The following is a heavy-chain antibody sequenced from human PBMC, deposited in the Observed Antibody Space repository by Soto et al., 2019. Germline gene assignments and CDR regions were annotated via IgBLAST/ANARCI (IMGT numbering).Heavy chain of an antibody. V-gene: IGHV3-64D*06. CDR2: ISRNGGST. Sequence: GGSLRLSCSASGFTFSSYAMHWVRQAPGKGLEYVSSISRNGGSTYYADSVKGRFTISRDNSKNTLYLQMSSLRPEDTAVYYCVKDLTDSSGHGSAGGKYFFDYWGQGTLVTVSS. CDR3: VKDLTDSSGHGSAGGKYFFDY. CDR1: GFTFSSYA. J-gene: IGHJ4*02. D-gene: IGHD3-22*01.